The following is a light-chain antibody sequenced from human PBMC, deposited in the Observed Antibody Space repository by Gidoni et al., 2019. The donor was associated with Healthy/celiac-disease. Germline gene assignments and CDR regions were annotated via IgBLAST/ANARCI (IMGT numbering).Light chain of an antibody. Sequence: DIQMTQSPSTLSASVGYRVTITCRASQSISSWLAWYQQKPGKAPKLLIYKASSLESGVPSRFSGSGSGTEFTLTISSLQPDDFATYYCKQYNRGWTFGQXTKVEIK. V-gene: IGKV1-5*03. CDR3: KQYNRGWT. CDR1: QSISSW. J-gene: IGKJ1*01. CDR2: KAS.